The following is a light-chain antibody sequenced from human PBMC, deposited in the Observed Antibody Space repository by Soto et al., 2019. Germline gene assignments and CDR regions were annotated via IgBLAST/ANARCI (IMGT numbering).Light chain of an antibody. CDR2: DAS. CDR3: QQFYNYPRT. CDR1: QGIGTY. V-gene: IGKV1-8*01. J-gene: IGKJ1*01. Sequence: AIRMTQSPSSFSASTGDRVSITFRATQGIGTYLAWYQQIPGKAPKLLIYDASTLQSGVPSRFSGSGSGTDFTLTISYLQSEDFGTYYCQQFYNYPRTVGQGTKVDIK.